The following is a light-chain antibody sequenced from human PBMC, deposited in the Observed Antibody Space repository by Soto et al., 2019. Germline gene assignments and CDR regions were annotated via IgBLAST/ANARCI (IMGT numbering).Light chain of an antibody. CDR3: QQYGSSAPIT. J-gene: IGKJ5*01. Sequence: DMAMTQSPATLSLSPGERATLSCRASQSVSSSLAWYQQKPGQAPRLLIFDASTRATGIPARFSGSGSETDFTLTISRLEPEDFALYYCQQYGSSAPITFGQGTRLEIK. CDR2: DAS. CDR1: QSVSSS. V-gene: IGKV3-20*01.